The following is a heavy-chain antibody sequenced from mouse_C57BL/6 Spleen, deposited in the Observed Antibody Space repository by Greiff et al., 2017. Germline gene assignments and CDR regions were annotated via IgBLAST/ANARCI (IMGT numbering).Heavy chain of an antibody. D-gene: IGHD4-1*01. J-gene: IGHJ4*01. V-gene: IGHV1-80*01. CDR3: AMLTGPYYAMDY. CDR1: GYAFSSYW. Sequence: QVQLQQSGAELVKPGASVKISCKASGYAFSSYWMNWVKQRPGKGLEWIGQIYPGDGDTNYNGKFKGKATLTADKSSSTAYMQLSSLTSEGSAVYFCAMLTGPYYAMDYWGQGTSVTVSS. CDR2: IYPGDGDT.